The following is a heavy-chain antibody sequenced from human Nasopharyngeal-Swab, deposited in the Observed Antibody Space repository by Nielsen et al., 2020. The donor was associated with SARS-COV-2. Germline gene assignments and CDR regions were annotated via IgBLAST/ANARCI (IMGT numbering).Heavy chain of an antibody. Sequence: WIRQPPGKGLEWIGEINHSGSTDYNPSLKSRVTISVDTSKNQFSLKLSSVTAADTAVYYCARGQGPRYYYDSSGYYYDVLGRGYYFDYWGQGTPVTVSS. D-gene: IGHD3-22*01. CDR3: ARGQGPRYYYDSSGYYYDVLGRGYYFDY. CDR2: INHSGST. V-gene: IGHV4-34*01. J-gene: IGHJ4*02.